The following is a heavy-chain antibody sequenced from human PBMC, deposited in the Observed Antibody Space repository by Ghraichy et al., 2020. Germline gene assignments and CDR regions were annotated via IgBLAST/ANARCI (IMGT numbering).Heavy chain of an antibody. CDR3: ARAYYYYDSSGYSIPPDAFDI. CDR1: GYTFTGYY. Sequence: ASVKVSCKASGYTFTGYYMHWVRQAPGQGLEWMGRINPNSGGTNYAQKFQGRVTMTRDTSISTAYMELSRLRSDDTAVYYCARAYYYYDSSGYSIPPDAFDIWGQGTMVTVSS. D-gene: IGHD3-22*01. CDR2: INPNSGGT. V-gene: IGHV1-2*06. J-gene: IGHJ3*02.